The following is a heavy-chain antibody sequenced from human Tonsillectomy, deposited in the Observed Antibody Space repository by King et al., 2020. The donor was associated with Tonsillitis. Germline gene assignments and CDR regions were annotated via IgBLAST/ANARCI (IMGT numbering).Heavy chain of an antibody. D-gene: IGHD2-21*02. V-gene: IGHV3-53*04. Sequence: VQLVESGGGLVQPGGSLRLSCAASGFTVSSNYMSWVRQAPGKGLEWVSVIYSGGSTYYADSVKGRFTISRHNSKNTLYLQMNSLRAEDKAVYYCARAAYCGGDCYSGAFDYWGQGTLVTVSS. CDR1: GFTVSSNY. CDR2: IYSGGST. J-gene: IGHJ4*02. CDR3: ARAAYCGGDCYSGAFDY.